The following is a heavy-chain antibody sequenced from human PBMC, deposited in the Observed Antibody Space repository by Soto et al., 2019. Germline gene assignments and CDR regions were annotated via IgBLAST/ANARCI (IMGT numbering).Heavy chain of an antibody. CDR1: GGSISSSSYY. Sequence: LETLSLTCTVSGGSISSSSYYWGWIRQPPGKGLEWIGSIYYSGSTYYNPSLKSRVTISVDTSKNQFSLKLSSVTAADTAVYYCARDSSSWSSNYYGMDVWGQGTTVT. CDR2: IYYSGST. J-gene: IGHJ6*02. V-gene: IGHV4-39*02. CDR3: ARDSSSWSSNYYGMDV. D-gene: IGHD6-13*01.